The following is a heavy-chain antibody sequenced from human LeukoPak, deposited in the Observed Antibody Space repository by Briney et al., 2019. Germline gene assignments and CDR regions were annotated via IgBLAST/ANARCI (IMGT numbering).Heavy chain of an antibody. Sequence: PGGSLRLSCTASGFTFGDYAMSWFRQAPGKGLEWVSVIYSGGSIYYADSVKGRFTISRDNSRNTLYLQMNSLRAEDTAVYYCARALNGFDIWGPGTLVTVSS. V-gene: IGHV3-53*01. CDR3: ARALNGFDI. CDR2: IYSGGSI. CDR1: GFTFGDYA. J-gene: IGHJ3*02.